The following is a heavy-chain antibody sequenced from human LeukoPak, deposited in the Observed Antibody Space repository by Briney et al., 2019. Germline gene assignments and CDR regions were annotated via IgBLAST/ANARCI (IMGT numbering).Heavy chain of an antibody. V-gene: IGHV3-21*01. CDR1: GFTFSSYS. Sequence: PGGSLRLSCAASGFTFSSYSMNWVRQAPGKELEWVSSISSSSNYIYYADSVKGRFTISRDNAKNSLYLQMNSLRAEDTAVYYCARDAGYSSSWSKPWYYFDYWGQGTLVTVSS. J-gene: IGHJ4*02. CDR3: ARDAGYSSSWSKPWYYFDY. D-gene: IGHD6-13*01. CDR2: ISSSSNYI.